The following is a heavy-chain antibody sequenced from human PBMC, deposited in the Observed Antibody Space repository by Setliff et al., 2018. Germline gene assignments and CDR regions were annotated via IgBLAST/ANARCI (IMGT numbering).Heavy chain of an antibody. CDR3: ARVALESNDSSGYYSGENYYYGMDV. CDR1: GGTFSSYY. Sequence: ASVKVSCKASGGTFSSYYMHWVRQAPGQGLEWMGIINPSGGSTSYAQKFQGRVTMTRDTSTSTVYMELSSLRSEDTAVYYCARVALESNDSSGYYSGENYYYGMDVWGQGTTVTVSS. CDR2: INPSGGST. D-gene: IGHD3-22*01. V-gene: IGHV1-46*01. J-gene: IGHJ6*02.